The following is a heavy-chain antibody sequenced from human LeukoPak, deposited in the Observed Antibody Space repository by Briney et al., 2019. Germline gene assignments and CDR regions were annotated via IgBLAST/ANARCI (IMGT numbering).Heavy chain of an antibody. D-gene: IGHD7-27*01. V-gene: IGHV4-59*02. CDR1: GGSVSNYY. J-gene: IGHJ4*02. CDR2: IYYTET. Sequence: SETLSLTCTVSGGSVSNYYWSWIRQSPGKGLEWIGYIYYTETSYNPSLKSRVTISADTSKNQFSLKLYSVTAAHTAVYYCATRKLGNDYWGQGTLVTVSS. CDR3: ATRKLGNDY.